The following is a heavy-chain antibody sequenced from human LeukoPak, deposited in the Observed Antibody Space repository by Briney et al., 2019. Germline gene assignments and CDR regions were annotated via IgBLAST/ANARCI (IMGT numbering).Heavy chain of an antibody. CDR3: AKQSLYDSSGHFHY. CDR1: GFTFSSYW. D-gene: IGHD3-22*01. Sequence: GGSLRLSCAASGFTFSSYWMHWVRQAPGEGLEWVSTITGSGGYTYYADSVKGRFTISRDNSKNTLFLRMNSLRAEDTAVYFCAKQSLYDSSGHFHYWGQGTLVTVSS. CDR2: ITGSGGYT. V-gene: IGHV3-23*01. J-gene: IGHJ4*02.